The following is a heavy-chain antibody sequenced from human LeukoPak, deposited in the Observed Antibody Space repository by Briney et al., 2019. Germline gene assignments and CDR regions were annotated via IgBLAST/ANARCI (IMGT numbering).Heavy chain of an antibody. CDR2: ISGYNGDT. CDR3: ARDPSNTSGSYQYLHQ. CDR1: GYTFTHHG. D-gene: IGHD1-26*01. V-gene: IGHV1-18*01. Sequence: VASVKVSCKASGYTFTHHGISWVRQAPGQGLEWMGWISGYNGDTIYAQKLQGRVTITTDRSTTTAYVELRSLTADDTAVYYCARDPSNTSGSYQYLHQWGRGTLLSVS. J-gene: IGHJ2*01.